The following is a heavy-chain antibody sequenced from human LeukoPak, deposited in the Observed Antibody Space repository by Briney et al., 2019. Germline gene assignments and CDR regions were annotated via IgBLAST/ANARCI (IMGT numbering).Heavy chain of an antibody. CDR1: GGSFSGYY. D-gene: IGHD3-10*01. CDR2: INHSGST. CDR3: ARIPSYYYGSGSYRWFDP. J-gene: IGHJ5*02. V-gene: IGHV4-34*01. Sequence: PSETLSLTCAVYGGSFSGYYWSWIRQPPGKGLERIGEINHSGSTNYNPSLKSRATISVDTSKNQFSLKLSSVTAADTAVYYCARIPSYYYGSGSYRWFDPWGQGTLVTVSS.